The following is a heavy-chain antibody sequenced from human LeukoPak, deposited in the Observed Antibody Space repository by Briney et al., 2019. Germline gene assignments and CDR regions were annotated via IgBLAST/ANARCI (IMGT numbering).Heavy chain of an antibody. J-gene: IGHJ4*02. CDR2: ISCSVSST. CDR1: GFTFSSYS. Sequence: GGSLRLSCAASGFTFSSYSMSWVRQAPGKGLEWVSAISCSVSSTYYADSVKGRFTISRDNSKNTLYLQMNSLRAEDTAVYYCAKERYGSGSYYFDYWGQGTLVTVSS. V-gene: IGHV3-23*01. D-gene: IGHD3-10*01. CDR3: AKERYGSGSYYFDY.